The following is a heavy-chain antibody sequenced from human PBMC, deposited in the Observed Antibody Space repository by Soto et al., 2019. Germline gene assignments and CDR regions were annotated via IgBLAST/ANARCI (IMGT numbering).Heavy chain of an antibody. D-gene: IGHD3-10*01. CDR3: ARGRYGGY. J-gene: IGHJ4*02. V-gene: IGHV1-18*01. CDR2: ISAHNGNT. CDR1: GYAFTTYG. Sequence: QVHLVQSGAEVKKPGASVKVSCKGSGYAFTTYGITWVRQAPGQGLEWMGWISAHNGNTNYAQKLQGRVTVTRDTSTSTAYMEMRSLRSDDTAVYYCARGRYGGYWGKGALVTVSS.